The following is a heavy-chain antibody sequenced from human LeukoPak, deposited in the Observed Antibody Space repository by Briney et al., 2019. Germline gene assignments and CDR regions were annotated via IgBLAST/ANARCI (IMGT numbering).Heavy chain of an antibody. CDR1: GFTFSSYW. J-gene: IGHJ4*02. V-gene: IGHV3-7*01. CDR3: ARGPAAGNLLGY. CDR2: IEQDGSEK. D-gene: IGHD6-19*01. Sequence: GGSLRLSCAASGFTFSSYWMSWVRQAPGKGLEWVANIEQDGSEKYYVDSVKGRFTISRDNAKNSLFLQMNSLGAEDTAVYYCARGPAAGNLLGYWGQGTLVTVSS.